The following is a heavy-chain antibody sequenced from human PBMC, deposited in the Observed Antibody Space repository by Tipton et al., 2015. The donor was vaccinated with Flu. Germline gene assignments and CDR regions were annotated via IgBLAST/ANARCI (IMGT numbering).Heavy chain of an antibody. D-gene: IGHD3-22*01. V-gene: IGHV4-59*01. CDR1: GGSISSYY. Sequence: TLSLTCTVSGGSISSYYWSWIRQPPGKGLEWIGYIYYSGSTNYNPSLKSRVTTSVDTSKNQFSLKLSSVTAADTAVYYCARSQFTHYYDSSGYLYYFDYWGQGTLVTVSS. CDR3: ARSQFTHYYDSSGYLYYFDY. CDR2: IYYSGST. J-gene: IGHJ4*02.